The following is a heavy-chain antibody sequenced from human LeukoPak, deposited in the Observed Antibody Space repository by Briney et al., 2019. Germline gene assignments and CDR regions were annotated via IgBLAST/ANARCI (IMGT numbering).Heavy chain of an antibody. CDR2: IYSGGST. Sequence: GGSLRLSCAASGFTVSSHYMSWVRQAPGKGLEWVSVIYSGGSTYYADSVKGRFTIYRHNSKSTLYVQMNSLRAEDTAVYYCARDLRGIDAFDIWGQGTMVTVSS. CDR3: ARDLRGIDAFDI. CDR1: GFTVSSHY. J-gene: IGHJ3*02. D-gene: IGHD3-16*01. V-gene: IGHV3-53*04.